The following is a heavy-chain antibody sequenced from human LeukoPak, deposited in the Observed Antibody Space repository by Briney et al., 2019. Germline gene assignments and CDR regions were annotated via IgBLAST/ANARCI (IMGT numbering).Heavy chain of an antibody. D-gene: IGHD1-26*01. CDR2: IYISGST. J-gene: IGHJ5*02. V-gene: IGHV4-61*02. Sequence: PSQTLSLTCTVSGGSISSGSYYWSWIRQPAGKGLEWIGRIYISGSTNYNPSLKSRVTISVDTSKNQFSLKLSSVTAADTAVYYCARLFRVAARHRGGSDWFDPWGQGTLVTVSS. CDR3: ARLFRVAARHRGGSDWFDP. CDR1: GGSISSGSYY.